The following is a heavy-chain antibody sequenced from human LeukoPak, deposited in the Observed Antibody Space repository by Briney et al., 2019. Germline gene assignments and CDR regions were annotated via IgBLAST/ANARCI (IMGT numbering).Heavy chain of an antibody. CDR2: ISAYNGNT. CDR3: ARVKSMGRGVIIGSWFDP. CDR1: GYTFTSYG. Sequence: ASVKVSFKASGYTFTSYGISWVRQGHGQGLEWMGWISAYNGNTNYAQKLQGRVTITTDTSTSTAYMELRSLRSDDTAVYYCARVKSMGRGVIIGSWFDPWGQGTLVTVS. D-gene: IGHD3-10*01. V-gene: IGHV1-18*01. J-gene: IGHJ5*02.